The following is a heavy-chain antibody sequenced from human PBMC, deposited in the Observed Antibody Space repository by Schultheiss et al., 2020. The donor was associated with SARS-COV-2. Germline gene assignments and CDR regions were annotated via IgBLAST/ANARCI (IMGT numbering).Heavy chain of an antibody. CDR3: AREYSSSFDY. V-gene: IGHV3-23*01. Sequence: GGSLRLSCAASGFTFSSYAMSWVRQAPGKGLEWVSVIYGYGGGDTHYADSVKGRFTISRDNSKNTLYLQMNSLRAEDTAVYYCAREYSSSFDYWGQGTLVTVSS. D-gene: IGHD6-6*01. CDR1: GFTFSSYA. J-gene: IGHJ4*02. CDR2: IYGYGGGDT.